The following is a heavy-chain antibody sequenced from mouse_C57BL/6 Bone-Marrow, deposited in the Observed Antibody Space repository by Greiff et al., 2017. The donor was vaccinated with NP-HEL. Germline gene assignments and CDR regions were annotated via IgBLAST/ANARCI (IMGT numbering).Heavy chain of an antibody. CDR2: ISDGGSYT. Sequence: EVKLVESGGGLVKPGGSLKLSCAASGFTFSSYAMSWVRQTPEKRLEWVAIISDGGSYTYYPDNVKGRVTISRDNAKNNLYLQMSHLKSEDTAVYYCASDRWVFAYWGQGTLVTVSA. CDR1: GFTFSSYA. CDR3: ASDRWVFAY. V-gene: IGHV5-4*03. D-gene: IGHD2-14*01. J-gene: IGHJ3*01.